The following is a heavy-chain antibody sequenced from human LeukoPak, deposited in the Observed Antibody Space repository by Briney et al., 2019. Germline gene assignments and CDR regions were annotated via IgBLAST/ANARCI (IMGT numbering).Heavy chain of an antibody. CDR3: ARPAKGAYYHYYMDV. CDR2: ISTYNGNT. Sequence: ASVKVSCKASDYTLLTYGITWVRQAPGQGLERMGWISTYNGNTHYAQKLQGRVTMTTDTSTRTAYMELRSLTSNDTGIYYCARPAKGAYYHYYMDVWGRGTTVTVSS. CDR1: DYTLLTYG. V-gene: IGHV1-18*01. J-gene: IGHJ6*03. D-gene: IGHD2-2*01.